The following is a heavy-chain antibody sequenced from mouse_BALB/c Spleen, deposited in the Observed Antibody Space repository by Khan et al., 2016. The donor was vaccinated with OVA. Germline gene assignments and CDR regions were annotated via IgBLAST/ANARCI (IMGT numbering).Heavy chain of an antibody. J-gene: IGHJ3*01. V-gene: IGHV5-6*01. D-gene: IGHD1-1*01. CDR2: VSSGGSYT. Sequence: EVQLVESGGDLVKPGGSLKLSCAASGFTFSTYGMSWVRQTPDKRLEWVATVSSGGSYTYYPDSVKGRFTISRDIAKNTLYLQMSSLKSEDTAMFYCARLAYYYDSEGFAYWGQGTLVTVSA. CDR1: GFTFSTYG. CDR3: ARLAYYYDSEGFAY.